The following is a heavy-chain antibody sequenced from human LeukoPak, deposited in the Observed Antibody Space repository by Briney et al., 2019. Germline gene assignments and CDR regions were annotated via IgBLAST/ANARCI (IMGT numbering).Heavy chain of an antibody. V-gene: IGHV3-21*01. J-gene: IGHJ5*02. D-gene: IGHD7-27*01. CDR1: GFTFSSYS. Sequence: GGSLRLSCAASGFTFSSYSMNWDRQAPGKGLEWVSSISSSSSYICYADSVKGRFTISRDNAKNSLYLQMNSLRAEDTAVYYCARMGTLNWFDPWAREPWSPSPQ. CDR3: ARMGTLNWFDP. CDR2: ISSSSSYI.